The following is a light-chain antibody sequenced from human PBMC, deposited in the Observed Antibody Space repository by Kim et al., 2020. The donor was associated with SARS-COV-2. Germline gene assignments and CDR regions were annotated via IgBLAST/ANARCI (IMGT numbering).Light chain of an antibody. J-gene: IGKJ1*01. CDR2: DAS. CDR3: QQYEDLPWT. Sequence: ASVGDRVTITCQASQDITNYLKWYQQKPGKAPNLLIYDASNLETGVPARFSGGGSGTDFTFTISSLQPEDIATYYCQQYEDLPWTFGQGTKVDIK. V-gene: IGKV1-33*01. CDR1: QDITNY.